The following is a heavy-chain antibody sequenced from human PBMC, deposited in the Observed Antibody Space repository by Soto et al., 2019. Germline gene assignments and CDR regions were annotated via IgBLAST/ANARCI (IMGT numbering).Heavy chain of an antibody. V-gene: IGHV2-5*02. J-gene: IGHJ3*01. CDR1: GFSLSTHGVG. CDR3: ARSRAAWVNAFDV. Sequence: QITLKESGPTLVKPTETLTLTCTFSGFSLSTHGVGVGWIRQPPGKALEWLAIYFWDDDTRYSLSLKSRLTITKDTSRNQVVLTMANMDPAHTATYYCARSRAAWVNAFDVWGQGTMVTVSS. D-gene: IGHD1-26*01. CDR2: YFWDDDT.